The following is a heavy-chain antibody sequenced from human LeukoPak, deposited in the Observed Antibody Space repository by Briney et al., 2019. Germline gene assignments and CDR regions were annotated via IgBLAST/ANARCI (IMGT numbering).Heavy chain of an antibody. CDR3: STEDKYCAGANCGVF. CDR1: GYTLTEYY. V-gene: IGHV1-2*02. Sequence: ASVKVSCKASGYTLTEYYIHWVRQAPGQGLEWMGFIIPDSGGTTYQQNFQGRLTMTRDTSISTFYMELSSLRPDDTAIYYCSTEDKYCAGANCGVFWGQGTLVTVSS. J-gene: IGHJ4*02. D-gene: IGHD2-21*01. CDR2: IIPDSGGT.